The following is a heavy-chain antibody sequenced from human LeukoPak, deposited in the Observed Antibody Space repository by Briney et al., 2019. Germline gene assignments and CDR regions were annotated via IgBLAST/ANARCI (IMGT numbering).Heavy chain of an antibody. CDR2: IYTSGST. Sequence: PSETLSLTCTVSGGSISSYYWSWIRQPPGKGLEWIGYIYTSGSTNYNPSLKSRVTISVDTSKNQFSLKLSSVTAADTAVYYCARHLGYNWKPDDAFDIWGQGTMVTVSS. CDR3: ARHLGYNWKPDDAFDI. V-gene: IGHV4-4*09. CDR1: GGSISSYY. D-gene: IGHD1-20*01. J-gene: IGHJ3*02.